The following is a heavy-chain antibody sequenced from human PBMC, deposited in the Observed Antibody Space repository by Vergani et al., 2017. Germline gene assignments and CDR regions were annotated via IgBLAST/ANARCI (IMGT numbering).Heavy chain of an antibody. Sequence: EVQLVESGGGLVQPGGSLRLSCAASGFTFSSYEMNWVRQAPGKGLEWVSYISSSGSTIYYADSVKCRFTISRYNAKNSLYLQMNSLRAEDTAVYYCASVGSGWSRELLWGQGTLVTVSS. J-gene: IGHJ4*02. CDR2: ISSSGSTI. V-gene: IGHV3-48*03. D-gene: IGHD6-19*01. CDR1: GFTFSSYE. CDR3: ASVGSGWSRELL.